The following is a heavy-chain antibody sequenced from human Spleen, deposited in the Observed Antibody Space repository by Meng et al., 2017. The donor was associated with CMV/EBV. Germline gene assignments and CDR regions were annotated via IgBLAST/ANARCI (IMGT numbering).Heavy chain of an antibody. CDR1: GYTFTRYY. CDR2: INPSDGSI. D-gene: IGHD3-10*01. Sequence: ASVKVSCKASGYTFTRYYIHWVRQAPGQGLEWMGIINPSDGSISYSQKFQGRVTMTRDTSTSTVYMQLSSLRSEDTAVYYCASEGFYGSGSQAPIEFWGQGTVVTVSS. J-gene: IGHJ4*02. V-gene: IGHV1-46*01. CDR3: ASEGFYGSGSQAPIEF.